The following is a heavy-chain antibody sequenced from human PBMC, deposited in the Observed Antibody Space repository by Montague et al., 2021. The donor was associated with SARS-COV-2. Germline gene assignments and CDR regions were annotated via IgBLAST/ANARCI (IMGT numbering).Heavy chain of an antibody. CDR2: TYYRSKWYS. J-gene: IGHJ4*02. CDR3: VRYSGRFYFDF. V-gene: IGHV6-1*01. CDR1: GDSVSSNSVA. D-gene: IGHD6-19*01. Sequence: CAISGDSVSSNSVAWSWIRQSSSRGLEWLGRTYYRSKWYSDYAPXVRGRLTVNPDASKNEFSLELNYVTPEDTAVYYCVRYSGRFYFDFWGQGTLVTVSS.